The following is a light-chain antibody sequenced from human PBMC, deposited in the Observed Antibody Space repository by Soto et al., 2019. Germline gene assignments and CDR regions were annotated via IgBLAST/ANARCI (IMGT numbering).Light chain of an antibody. J-gene: IGKJ1*01. V-gene: IGKV1-5*01. CDR3: QHYNSYSEA. CDR2: DAS. Sequence: IQMTQSPSSLSASVGDSVTITCRASQNIRNWLAWYQQKPGKAPNPLIYDASSLKSGVPARFSGSGSGTEFTLTISSLQPDDFATYYCQHYNSYSEAFGQGTKVDIK. CDR1: QNIRNW.